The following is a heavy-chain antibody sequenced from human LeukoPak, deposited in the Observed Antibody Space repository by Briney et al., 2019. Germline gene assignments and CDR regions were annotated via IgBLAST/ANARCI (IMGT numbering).Heavy chain of an antibody. CDR1: GGTFNSYA. Sequence: SVKVSCKASGGTFNSYAISWVRQAPGQGLEWMGGIIPIFGTANYAQKFQGRVTITTDESTSTAYMELNILRSEHTAVYYSAKLQTDGYQYFDYWGQGTLVTVSS. D-gene: IGHD5-24*01. CDR2: IIPIFGTA. CDR3: AKLQTDGYQYFDY. V-gene: IGHV1-69*05. J-gene: IGHJ4*02.